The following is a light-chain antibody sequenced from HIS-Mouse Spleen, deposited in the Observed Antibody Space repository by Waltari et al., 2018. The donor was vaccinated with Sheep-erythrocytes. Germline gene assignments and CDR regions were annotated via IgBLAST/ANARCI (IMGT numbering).Light chain of an antibody. CDR2: DVS. CDR1: SSYVGGYNY. V-gene: IGLV2-11*01. Sequence: QSALTQPRSVSGSPGQSVTISCTGTSSYVGGYNYVSWYQQHPGKAPKLMIYDVSKLPSGVPDRCSGSKSGNTASLTISGLQAEDEADYYCCSYAGSYNHVFATGTKVTVL. J-gene: IGLJ1*01. CDR3: CSYAGSYNHV.